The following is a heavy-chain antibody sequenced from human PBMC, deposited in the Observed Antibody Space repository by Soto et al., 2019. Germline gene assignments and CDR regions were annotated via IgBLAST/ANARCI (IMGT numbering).Heavy chain of an antibody. J-gene: IGHJ5*02. D-gene: IGHD1-7*01. CDR3: ATDSGTGTTLRYWFDP. V-gene: IGHV1-24*01. CDR1: GYTLTELS. Sequence: ASVKVSCKVSGYTLTELSMHWVRQAPGKGLEWMGGFDPEDGETIYAQKFQGRVTMTEDTSTDTAYMELSSLRSEDTAVYYCATDSGTGTTLRYWFDPWGQGTLVTVSS. CDR2: FDPEDGET.